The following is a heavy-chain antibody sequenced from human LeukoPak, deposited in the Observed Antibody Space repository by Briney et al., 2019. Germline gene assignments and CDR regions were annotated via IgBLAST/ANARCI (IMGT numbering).Heavy chain of an antibody. CDR3: ARALSTVVTRRLFDY. CDR2: IYHSGST. CDR1: GGSISSGGYS. J-gene: IGHJ4*02. V-gene: IGHV4-30-2*01. D-gene: IGHD4-17*01. Sequence: SETLSLTCAVSGGSISSGGYSWSWIRQPPGKGLEWIGYIYHSGSTYYNPSLKSRVTISVDTSKNQFSLKLSSVTAADTAVYYCARALSTVVTRRLFDYWGQGTLVTVSS.